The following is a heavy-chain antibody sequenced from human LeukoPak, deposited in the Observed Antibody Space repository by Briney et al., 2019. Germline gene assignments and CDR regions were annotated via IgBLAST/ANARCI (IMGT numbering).Heavy chain of an antibody. CDR2: ISYDGGDK. D-gene: IGHD5-24*01. CDR1: GLNFSRYA. Sequence: GGSLRLSCSVSGLNFSRYAMHWVRQTPGKGLEWVAFISYDGGDKYYADSVKGRFTISRDNSKNTLFLQMNSLRVEDTAKYFCVKEKRYGVPPWDYWGQGTLVTVSS. J-gene: IGHJ4*02. V-gene: IGHV3-30*18. CDR3: VKEKRYGVPPWDY.